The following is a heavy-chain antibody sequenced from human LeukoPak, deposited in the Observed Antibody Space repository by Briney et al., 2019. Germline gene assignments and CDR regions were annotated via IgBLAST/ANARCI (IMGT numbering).Heavy chain of an antibody. CDR2: INSDGSST. D-gene: IGHD1-26*01. J-gene: IGHJ4*02. Sequence: PGGSLRLSCAASGFTFSSYWMHWVRQAPGKVLVWVSRINSDGSSTSYADSVKGRFTISRDNAKNTLYLQMNSLRAEDTAVYYCARVPDSGSAIDYWGQGTLVTVSS. CDR3: ARVPDSGSAIDY. CDR1: GFTFSSYW. V-gene: IGHV3-74*01.